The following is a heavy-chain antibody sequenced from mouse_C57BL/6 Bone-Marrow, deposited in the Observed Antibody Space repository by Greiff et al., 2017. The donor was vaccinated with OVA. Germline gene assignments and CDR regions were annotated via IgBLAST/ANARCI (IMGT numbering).Heavy chain of an antibody. CDR1: GYTFTSYW. CDR3: ATSRSTMVTTVDY. D-gene: IGHD2-2*01. V-gene: IGHV1-74*01. J-gene: IGHJ2*01. Sequence: VKLQQPGAELVKPGASVKVSCKASGYTFTSYWMHWVKQRPGQGLEWIGRIHPSDSDTNYNQKFKGKATLTVDKSSSTAYMQLSSLTSEDSAVYYCATSRSTMVTTVDYWGQGTTLTVSS. CDR2: IHPSDSDT.